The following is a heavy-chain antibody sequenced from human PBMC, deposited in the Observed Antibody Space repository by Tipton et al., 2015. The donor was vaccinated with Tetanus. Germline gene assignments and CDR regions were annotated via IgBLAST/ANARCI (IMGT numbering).Heavy chain of an antibody. D-gene: IGHD2-15*01. J-gene: IGHJ5*01. CDR1: GGSFNSGGWF. Sequence: TLSLTCTVSGGSFNSGGWFWSWIRQRPGKGLEWIGNIYHTGSTSHNPSLQSQVTVSMDPSQRQFSLKLFSVTAADTAFYYCARDVQRCSGGRCYAGKIDSWGQGILVTVSS. V-gene: IGHV4-31*01. CDR3: ARDVQRCSGGRCYAGKIDS. CDR2: IYHTGST.